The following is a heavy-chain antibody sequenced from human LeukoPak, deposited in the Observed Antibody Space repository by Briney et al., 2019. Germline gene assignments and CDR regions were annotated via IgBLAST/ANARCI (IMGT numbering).Heavy chain of an antibody. V-gene: IGHV4-39*07. Sequence: SETLSLTCTVSGGSISSTSYYWGWIRQPPGKGLEWIGSIYYSGGTYYNPSLKSRVTISVDTSKNQFSLRLTSVTAADTAVYYCARRGPQLLNWYNDYWGQGTLVSVSS. CDR3: ARRGPQLLNWYNDY. J-gene: IGHJ4*02. CDR1: GGSISSTSYY. CDR2: IYYSGGT. D-gene: IGHD1/OR15-1a*01.